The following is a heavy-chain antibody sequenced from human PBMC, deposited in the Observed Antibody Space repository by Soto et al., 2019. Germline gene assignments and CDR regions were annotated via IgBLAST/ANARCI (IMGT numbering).Heavy chain of an antibody. V-gene: IGHV6-1*01. CDR3: VRLIGNSWLDF. J-gene: IGHJ5*01. Sequence: QVQLQQSEPGLVKPSQTLSLTCAISGDSVSSSSVTWNWIRQSPSRGLEWLGRTYYRSKWYNDYAESVKSRIIINPDTSKNQFSLHLNSVTPEYTAVYYCVRLIGNSWLDFWGQGTLVTVSS. CDR1: GDSVSSSSVT. CDR2: TYYRSKWYN. D-gene: IGHD1-26*01.